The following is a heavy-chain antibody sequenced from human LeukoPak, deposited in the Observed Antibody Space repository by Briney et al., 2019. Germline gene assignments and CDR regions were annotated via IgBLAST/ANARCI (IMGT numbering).Heavy chain of an antibody. D-gene: IGHD3-10*01. CDR2: IYYSWST. CDR1: GGSISSYY. CDR3: ARPMVRGVTKYNWFDP. V-gene: IGHV4-59*12. Sequence: RPSETLSLTCTVSGGSISSYYWSWIRQPPGKGLEWIGYIYYSWSTNYNPSLKSRVTISVDTSKNQFSLKLSSVTAADTAVYYCARPMVRGVTKYNWFDPWGQGTLVTVSS. J-gene: IGHJ5*02.